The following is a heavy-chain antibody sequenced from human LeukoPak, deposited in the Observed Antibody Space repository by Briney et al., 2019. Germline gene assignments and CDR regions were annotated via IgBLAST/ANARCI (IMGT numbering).Heavy chain of an antibody. Sequence: PGGSLRLSCAASGFTFSTYAMTWVRQAPGKGLEWVSSISGTGVSIYDSDSVKGRFTISRDNSKNTLYLQMKSLRAEDTAVYYCAKDSGDDFWSGYSVSPGSWGQGTLVIVSS. J-gene: IGHJ5*02. CDR1: GFTFSTYA. CDR3: AKDSGDDFWSGYSVSPGS. V-gene: IGHV3-23*01. D-gene: IGHD3-3*01. CDR2: ISGTGVSI.